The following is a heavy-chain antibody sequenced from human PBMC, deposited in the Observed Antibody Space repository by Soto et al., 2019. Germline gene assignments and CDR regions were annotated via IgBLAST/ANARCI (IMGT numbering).Heavy chain of an antibody. J-gene: IGHJ6*02. CDR1: GFTFSSYA. CDR3: ARVRGGDCSSTSCYRPPLDYYYGMDV. D-gene: IGHD2-2*01. Sequence: QVQLVESGEGVVQPGRSLRLSCAASGFTFSSYAMHWVRQAPGKGLEWVAVISYDGSNKYYADSVKGRFTISRDNSKNTLYLQMNSLRAEDTAVYYCARVRGGDCSSTSCYRPPLDYYYGMDVWGQGTTVTVSS. V-gene: IGHV3-30-3*01. CDR2: ISYDGSNK.